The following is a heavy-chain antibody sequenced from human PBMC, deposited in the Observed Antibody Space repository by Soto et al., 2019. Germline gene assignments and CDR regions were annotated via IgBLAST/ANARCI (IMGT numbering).Heavy chain of an antibody. CDR1: GFTFSSYS. CDR2: ISSSSSYI. J-gene: IGHJ6*02. D-gene: IGHD6-19*01. V-gene: IGHV3-21*01. CDR3: ARDGAVAAIYYYYGMDV. Sequence: GSLRLSCAASGFTFSSYSMNWVRQAPGKGLEWVSSISSSSSYIYYADSVRGRFTISRDNSKNTLYLQMNSLRAEDTAVYYCARDGAVAAIYYYYGMDVWGQGTTVTVSS.